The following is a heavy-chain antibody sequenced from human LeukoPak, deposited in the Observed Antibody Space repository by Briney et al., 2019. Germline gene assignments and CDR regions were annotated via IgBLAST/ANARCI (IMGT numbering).Heavy chain of an antibody. CDR2: ISSSSSTI. CDR3: ARAPLRYFDWLSYYFDY. V-gene: IGHV3-48*01. CDR1: GFTFSSYG. D-gene: IGHD3-9*01. Sequence: SGGSLRLSCAASGFTFSSYGMHWVRQAPGKGLEWVSYISSSSSTIYYADSVKGRFTISRDNAKNSLYLQMNSLRAEDTAVYYCARAPLRYFDWLSYYFDYWGQGTLVTVSS. J-gene: IGHJ4*02.